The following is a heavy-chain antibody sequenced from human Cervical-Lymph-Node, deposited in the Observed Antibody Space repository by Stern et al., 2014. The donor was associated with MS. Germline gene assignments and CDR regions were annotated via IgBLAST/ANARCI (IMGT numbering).Heavy chain of an antibody. CDR3: ARIAGGYLYYYGMDV. V-gene: IGHV4-39*01. Sequence: QVQLQESGPGLVKPSETLSLTCTVSGGSITSSSHYWGWIRQPPGKGLEWIGNIYYTGETYYNPSLKSRVTLPIDTLKDQVSLTLSSVPAADTAVFYCARIAGGYLYYYGMDVWGQGTTVTVSS. CDR1: GGSITSSSHY. J-gene: IGHJ6*02. CDR2: IYYTGET. D-gene: IGHD3-16*01.